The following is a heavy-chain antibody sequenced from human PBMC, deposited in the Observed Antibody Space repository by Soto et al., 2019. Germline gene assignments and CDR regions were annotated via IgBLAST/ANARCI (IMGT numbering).Heavy chain of an antibody. V-gene: IGHV3-30-3*01. CDR3: TRWEQPLFEY. D-gene: IGHD1-26*01. CDR2: ISSDGNHK. Sequence: QVQLVESGGGVVQPGRSLRLSCAASGFTVSAYTMHWVRQAPGKGLEWVAVISSDGNHKYYTDSVKGRFTISRDTSTNTLYRQMSSLRAEDTAVYYCTRWEQPLFEYWGQGTLVTVSS. J-gene: IGHJ4*02. CDR1: GFTVSAYT.